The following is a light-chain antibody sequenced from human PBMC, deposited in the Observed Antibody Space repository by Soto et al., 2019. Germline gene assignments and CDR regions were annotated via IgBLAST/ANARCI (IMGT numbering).Light chain of an antibody. Sequence: QSAPTQPASVSGSPGQSITISCTGTSGDIGSYNRVSWYQQHPGKAPKLIISEVTDRPSGVSNRFSGSKSGNTASLTISGLQAEDEAEYYCSSYTNINTRACVFGTGTRSPS. J-gene: IGLJ1*01. CDR2: EVT. V-gene: IGLV2-14*01. CDR1: SGDIGSYNR. CDR3: SSYTNINTRACV.